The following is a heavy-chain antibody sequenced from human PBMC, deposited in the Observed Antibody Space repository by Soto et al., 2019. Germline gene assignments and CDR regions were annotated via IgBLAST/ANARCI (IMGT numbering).Heavy chain of an antibody. Sequence: GGSLRLSCAASGFTVSSNYMSWVRQAPGKGLEWVSVIYSGGSTYYADSVKGRFTISRDNSKNTLYLQMNSLRAEDTAVYYCARGRGGSRPYVFDYWGQGTLVTVSS. D-gene: IGHD2-15*01. CDR3: ARGRGGSRPYVFDY. V-gene: IGHV3-66*01. CDR2: IYSGGST. J-gene: IGHJ4*02. CDR1: GFTVSSNY.